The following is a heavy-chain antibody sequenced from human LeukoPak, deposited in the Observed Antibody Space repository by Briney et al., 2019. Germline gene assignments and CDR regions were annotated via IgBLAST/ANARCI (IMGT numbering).Heavy chain of an antibody. D-gene: IGHD6-6*01. CDR2: IIPIFGTA. J-gene: IGHJ3*02. Sequence: SVKVSCKASGGTFSSYAISWVRQAPGQGLEWMGGIIPIFGTANYAQKFQGRVTITADESTSTAYMELSSLRSEDTAVYYCARDLSIAARPGAFDIWGQGTMVTVSS. CDR1: GGTFSSYA. CDR3: ARDLSIAARPGAFDI. V-gene: IGHV1-69*13.